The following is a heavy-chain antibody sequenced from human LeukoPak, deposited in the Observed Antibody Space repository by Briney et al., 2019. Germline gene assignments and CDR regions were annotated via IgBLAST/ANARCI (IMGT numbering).Heavy chain of an antibody. CDR2: MSGSGDAT. CDR1: GFTFSDFA. Sequence: GGSLRPSCAASGFTFSDFAMTWVRQAPGKGLEWVSAMSGSGDATYYADSVKGHFTISRDNSKSTLYLQMNDVETEDTAIYYCSKGRSNFGYLSGDYWGQGTLVTVSS. V-gene: IGHV3-23*01. J-gene: IGHJ4*02. CDR3: SKGRSNFGYLSGDY. D-gene: IGHD1-20*01.